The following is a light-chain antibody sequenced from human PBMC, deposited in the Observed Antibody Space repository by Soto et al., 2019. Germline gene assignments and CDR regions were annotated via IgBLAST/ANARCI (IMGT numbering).Light chain of an antibody. CDR2: NHN. CDR1: SSNIGSNT. V-gene: IGLV1-44*01. Sequence: QSALTQPPSASGTPGQRVTISCSGSSSNIGSNTVNWYQQLPGTVPKLLIYNHNQRPSGVPDRFSGSKSGTSASLAISGLQSEDEADYYCEAWDDSLKGYVFGTGTKVTVL. J-gene: IGLJ1*01. CDR3: EAWDDSLKGYV.